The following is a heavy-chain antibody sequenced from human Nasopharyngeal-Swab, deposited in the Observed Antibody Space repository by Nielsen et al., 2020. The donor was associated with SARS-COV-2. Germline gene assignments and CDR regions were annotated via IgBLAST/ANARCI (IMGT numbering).Heavy chain of an antibody. Sequence: SETLSLTCAVYGGSFSGYYWSWIRQPPGKGLEWIGEINHSGSTNYNPSLKSRVTISVDTSKNQFSLKLSSVTAADTAVYYCARGRIVVVPAGSGHFNWFDSWGQGTLVTVSS. CDR1: GGSFSGYY. CDR3: ARGRIVVVPAGSGHFNWFDS. CDR2: INHSGST. J-gene: IGHJ5*01. D-gene: IGHD2-2*01. V-gene: IGHV4-34*01.